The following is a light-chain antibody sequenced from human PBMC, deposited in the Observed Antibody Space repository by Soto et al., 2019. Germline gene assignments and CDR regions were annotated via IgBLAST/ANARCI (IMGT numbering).Light chain of an antibody. Sequence: EIVLTQSPGTLSLSPGERATLSCRASQSVSSSYLAWYQQKPGQAPRLLIYGASSRATGIPDRFSGSGSGTDFTLTISRPAPEDFAVYYCQQYGSSLLTFGGGTKVEIK. J-gene: IGKJ4*01. CDR1: QSVSSSY. V-gene: IGKV3-20*01. CDR2: GAS. CDR3: QQYGSSLLT.